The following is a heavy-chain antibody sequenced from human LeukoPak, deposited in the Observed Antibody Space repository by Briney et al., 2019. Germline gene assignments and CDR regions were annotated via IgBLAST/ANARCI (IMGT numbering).Heavy chain of an antibody. CDR2: ISGSGGST. D-gene: IGHD3-3*01. Sequence: NPGGSLRLSCAASGFTFSSYAMSWVRQAPGKGLEWVSAISGSGGSTYYADSVKGRFTISRDNSKNTLYLQMNSLRAEDTAVYYCAKDGGGPYDFWSGYTGWRAANAFDIWGQGTMVTVSS. J-gene: IGHJ3*02. V-gene: IGHV3-23*01. CDR3: AKDGGGPYDFWSGYTGWRAANAFDI. CDR1: GFTFSSYA.